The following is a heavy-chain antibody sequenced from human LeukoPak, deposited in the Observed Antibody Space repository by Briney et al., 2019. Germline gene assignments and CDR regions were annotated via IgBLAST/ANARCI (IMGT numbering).Heavy chain of an antibody. Sequence: GASVKVSCKASGCTFTDYYIHWVRRAPGQGLEWMGWIDPRSGGTKCTQKFQGRVTMTRDTSISTVYLDLSGLTFDDTAVYYCATDNYGTLDYWGQGTLVTVSS. CDR3: ATDNYGTLDY. J-gene: IGHJ4*02. V-gene: IGHV1-2*02. D-gene: IGHD3-16*01. CDR1: GCTFTDYY. CDR2: IDPRSGGT.